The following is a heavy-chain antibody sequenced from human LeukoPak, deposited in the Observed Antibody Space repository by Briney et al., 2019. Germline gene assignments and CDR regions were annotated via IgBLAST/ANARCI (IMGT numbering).Heavy chain of an antibody. CDR1: GGTFSSYA. J-gene: IGHJ4*02. V-gene: IGHV1-69*04. Sequence: ASVKVSCKASGGTFSSYAISWVRQAPGQGLEWMGRIIPILGIANYAQKFQGRVTITADDSTSTAYMELSSLRSEDTAVYYCARDYYDSSGYFDYWGQGTLVTVSS. CDR3: ARDYYDSSGYFDY. D-gene: IGHD3-22*01. CDR2: IIPILGIA.